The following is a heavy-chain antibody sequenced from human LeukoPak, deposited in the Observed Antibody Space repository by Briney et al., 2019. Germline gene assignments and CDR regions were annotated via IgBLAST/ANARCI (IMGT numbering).Heavy chain of an antibody. Sequence: MPGGSLRLSCAASGFTLSDYHMNWVRQAPGKGLEWLSSITTISHYIYYAGAVRGRFTISRDNAKNSLYPQMNSLRGEDTAVYYCARSGGPGTYHQLRYNWFDPWGQGTLVTVSS. V-gene: IGHV3-21*01. CDR2: ITTISHYI. J-gene: IGHJ5*02. D-gene: IGHD3-10*01. CDR1: GFTLSDYH. CDR3: ARSGGPGTYHQLRYNWFDP.